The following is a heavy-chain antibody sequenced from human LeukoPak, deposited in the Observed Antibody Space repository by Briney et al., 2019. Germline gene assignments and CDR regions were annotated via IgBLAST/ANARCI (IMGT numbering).Heavy chain of an antibody. Sequence: GGSLRLSCSTSGFSFSNYGMHWVRQAPGKGLEWVAFIRYDATIKSYADSVKGRFTISRDNSKNTLYLQMNSLRAEDTAVYYCTRVIGGNYGGDSWGQGTLVTVSS. CDR1: GFSFSNYG. CDR2: IRYDATIK. CDR3: TRVIGGNYGGDS. V-gene: IGHV3-30*02. J-gene: IGHJ4*02. D-gene: IGHD4-23*01.